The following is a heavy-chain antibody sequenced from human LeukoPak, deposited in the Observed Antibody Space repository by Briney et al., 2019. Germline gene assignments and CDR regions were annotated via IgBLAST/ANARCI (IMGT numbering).Heavy chain of an antibody. Sequence: PSEPLSLTCTVSGGSISSYYWSWIRQPPGKGLEWMGYIYYSGSTNYNPSLKSRVTISVDTSKNQFSLKLSSVTAADTAVYYCASTYYYDSSGDYNWFDPWGQGTLVTVSS. CDR3: ASTYYYDSSGDYNWFDP. J-gene: IGHJ5*02. CDR1: GGSISSYY. D-gene: IGHD3-22*01. CDR2: IYYSGST. V-gene: IGHV4-59*01.